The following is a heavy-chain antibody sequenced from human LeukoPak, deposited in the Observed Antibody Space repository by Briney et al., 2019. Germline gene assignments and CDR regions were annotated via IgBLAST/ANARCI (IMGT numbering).Heavy chain of an antibody. D-gene: IGHD3-22*01. CDR3: ARAAGGSSGYLDY. V-gene: IGHV3-30*04. CDR1: GFTFSSYA. CDR2: ISYDGSNK. J-gene: IGHJ4*02. Sequence: PGGSLRLSCAASGFTFSSYAMHWVRQAPGKGLEWVAVISYDGSNKYYADSVKGRFTISRDNSKNTLYLQMNSLRAEDTAVYYCARAAGGSSGYLDYWGQGTLVTVSS.